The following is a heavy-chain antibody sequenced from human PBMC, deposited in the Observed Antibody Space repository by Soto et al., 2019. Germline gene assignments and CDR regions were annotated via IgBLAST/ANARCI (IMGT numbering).Heavy chain of an antibody. Sequence: PSQTLSLTCAISGDSVSSNSAAWNLIRQSPARGLEWLGRTYYRSKWYNDYVVSMKSRISINPDTSKNQFSLQLNSVTPEDTAVYYCARGTDSSFDSWGQGSPVTVSS. D-gene: IGHD1-1*01. CDR2: TYYRSKWYN. CDR1: GDSVSSNSAA. CDR3: ARGTDSSFDS. V-gene: IGHV6-1*01. J-gene: IGHJ4*02.